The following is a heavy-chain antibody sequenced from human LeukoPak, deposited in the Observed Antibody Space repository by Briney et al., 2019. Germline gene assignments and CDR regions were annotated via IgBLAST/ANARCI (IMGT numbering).Heavy chain of an antibody. CDR2: IRNSGSAT. Sequence: PGGSLRLSCTASGFTFSDYYMNWVRQAPGKGLEWISYIRNSGSATYYADSVEGRFTISRDNAKNSLYLQMNSLRPEDTAMYYCTRGAEVSGYPVFQHWGQGALVTVSS. D-gene: IGHD3-22*01. J-gene: IGHJ4*02. CDR1: GFTFSDYY. V-gene: IGHV3-11*01. CDR3: TRGAEVSGYPVFQH.